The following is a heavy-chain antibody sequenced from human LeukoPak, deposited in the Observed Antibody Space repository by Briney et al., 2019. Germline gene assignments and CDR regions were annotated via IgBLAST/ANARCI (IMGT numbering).Heavy chain of an antibody. CDR2: FDPEDGET. V-gene: IGHV1-24*01. CDR3: ATAERDSSGYYISFDY. J-gene: IGHJ4*02. Sequence: GASVKVSSKVSGYTLTELSMHWVRQAPGKGLEWMGGFDPEDGETIYAQKFQGRVTMTEDTSTDTAYMELSSLRSEDTAVYYCATAERDSSGYYISFDYWGQGTLVTVPS. CDR1: GYTLTELS. D-gene: IGHD3-22*01.